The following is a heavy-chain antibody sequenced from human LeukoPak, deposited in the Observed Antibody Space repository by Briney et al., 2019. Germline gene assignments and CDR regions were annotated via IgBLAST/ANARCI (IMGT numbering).Heavy chain of an antibody. J-gene: IGHJ6*03. CDR1: GGSFSDYY. V-gene: IGHV4-34*01. Sequence: AESLSLTCAVYGGSFSDYYWSWIRQSPGRGLEWIGEVNHSGRTNYNPSLKSRVIMSLHTSNNQFSLKLKSVTAADTAVYYCARRPGVIRYYYYFMDVWGKGTTVTISS. CDR2: VNHSGRT. CDR3: ARRPGVIRYYYYFMDV. D-gene: IGHD3-22*01.